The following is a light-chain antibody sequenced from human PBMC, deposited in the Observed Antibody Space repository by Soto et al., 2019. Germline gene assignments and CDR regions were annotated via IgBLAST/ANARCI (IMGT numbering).Light chain of an antibody. J-gene: IGKJ1*01. Sequence: IQLTQSPTTLPASVGDRVTLTCRASESISNWLAWYQQRPGTAPKLLIYHASILETAVPSRFSGNGSVTEFTLTISSLQPGDFATYYCQHYMNYSFGQGSRVEIK. V-gene: IGKV1-5*01. CDR1: ESISNW. CDR3: QHYMNYS. CDR2: HAS.